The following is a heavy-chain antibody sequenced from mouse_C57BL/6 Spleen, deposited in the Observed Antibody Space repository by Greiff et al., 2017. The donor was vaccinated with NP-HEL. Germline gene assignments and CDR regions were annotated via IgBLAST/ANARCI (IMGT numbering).Heavy chain of an antibody. Sequence: EVQLQQSGPELVKPGASVKISCKASGYSFTDYNMNWVKQSSGKSLEWIGVINPNYGTTSYNQQFKGKATLTVDQSSSTAYMQLYSLTSEYSAVYYCASWAYSNYPYFDVWGTGTTVTVSS. J-gene: IGHJ1*03. D-gene: IGHD2-5*01. CDR3: ASWAYSNYPYFDV. CDR1: GYSFTDYN. V-gene: IGHV1-39*01. CDR2: INPNYGTT.